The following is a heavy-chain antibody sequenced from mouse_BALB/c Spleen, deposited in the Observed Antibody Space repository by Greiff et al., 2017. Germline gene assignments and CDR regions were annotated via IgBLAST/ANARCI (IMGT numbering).Heavy chain of an antibody. Sequence: VQLQQSGAELVRSGASVKLSCTASGFTITDYYMHWVKQRPEQGLEWIGWIDPENGDTEYAPKFQGKATMTADTSSNTAYLQLSSLTSEDTAVYYCNAYNRYYAMDYWGQGTSVTVSS. CDR2: IDPENGDT. D-gene: IGHD2-14*01. CDR1: GFTITDYY. CDR3: NAYNRYYAMDY. J-gene: IGHJ4*01. V-gene: IGHV14-4*02.